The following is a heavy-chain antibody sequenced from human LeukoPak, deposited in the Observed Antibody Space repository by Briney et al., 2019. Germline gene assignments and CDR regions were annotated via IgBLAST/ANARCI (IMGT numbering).Heavy chain of an antibody. Sequence: GGSLRLSCTASGFIFSNYAMSWVRQAPGKGLEWVSEVRGSGGDTYYADSAKGRFTISRDNSKKMLYLQMSSLRAEDTAVYYCANLGANTRISGDYWGQGTLVTVSS. CDR1: GFIFSNYA. CDR3: ANLGANTRISGDY. J-gene: IGHJ4*02. D-gene: IGHD1-14*01. CDR2: VRGSGGDT. V-gene: IGHV3-23*01.